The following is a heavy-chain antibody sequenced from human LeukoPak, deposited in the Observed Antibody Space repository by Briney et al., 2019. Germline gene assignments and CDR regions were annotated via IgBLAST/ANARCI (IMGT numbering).Heavy chain of an antibody. CDR1: GFTFGSYS. V-gene: IGHV3-21*01. CDR3: ARELAYYDSSGYSN. Sequence: PGGSLRLSCAASGFTFGSYSMNWVRQAPGKGLEWVSSISSSTSYIYYADSVKGRFTISRDNAKNSLYLQINSLRAEDTAVYYCARELAYYDSSGYSNWGQGTLVTVSS. D-gene: IGHD3-22*01. J-gene: IGHJ4*02. CDR2: ISSSTSYI.